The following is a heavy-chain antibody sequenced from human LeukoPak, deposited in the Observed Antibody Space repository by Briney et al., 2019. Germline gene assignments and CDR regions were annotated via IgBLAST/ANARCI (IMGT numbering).Heavy chain of an antibody. CDR2: IKQDGSEK. CDR1: GFTFSSYW. Sequence: GGSLRLSCAASGFTFSSYWMSWVRQAPGKGLEWVANIKQDGSEKYYVDSVKGRFIISRDNAKNSLYLQMNSLRAEDTAVYYCAVVPAAHDAFDIWGQGTMVTVSS. CDR3: AVVPAAHDAFDI. D-gene: IGHD2-2*01. J-gene: IGHJ3*02. V-gene: IGHV3-7*01.